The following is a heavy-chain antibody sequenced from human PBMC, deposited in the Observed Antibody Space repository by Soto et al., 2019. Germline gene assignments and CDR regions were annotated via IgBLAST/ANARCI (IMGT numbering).Heavy chain of an antibody. CDR2: ISSGGQTI. J-gene: IGHJ6*02. CDR1: GFTLTSYE. Sequence: GGSLRLSCEASGFTLTSYEMNWVRQAPGKGLEWVSYISSGGQTIYYADSVKGRFTISRDNAKNSLHLQMNSLRGEDAAVYYCARERPSSDFWSGYSFGMDVWGQGTTVTVSS. V-gene: IGHV3-48*03. CDR3: ARERPSSDFWSGYSFGMDV. D-gene: IGHD3-3*01.